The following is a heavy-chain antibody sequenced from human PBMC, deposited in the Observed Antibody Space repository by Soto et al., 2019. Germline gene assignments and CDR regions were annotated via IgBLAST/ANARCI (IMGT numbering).Heavy chain of an antibody. V-gene: IGHV1-3*01. D-gene: IGHD3-22*01. CDR1: GYTFTSYA. J-gene: IGHJ4*02. Sequence: GASVKVSCKASGYTFTSYAMHWVRQAPGQRLEWMGWINAGNGNTKYSQKFQGRLTLTRDTPGNTAYLELNSLISEDTAVYYCATPQDYDGCLDSWGQGTLVTFSS. CDR3: ATPQDYDGCLDS. CDR2: INAGNGNT.